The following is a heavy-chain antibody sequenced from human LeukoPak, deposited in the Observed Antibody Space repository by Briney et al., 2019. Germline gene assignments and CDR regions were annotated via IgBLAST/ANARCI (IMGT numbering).Heavy chain of an antibody. CDR1: GGSISSYY. J-gene: IGHJ3*02. D-gene: IGHD3-3*01. Sequence: SETLSLTCTVSGGSISSYYWSWIRQPPGKGLEWIGYIYYSGSTNYNPSLKSRVTISVDTSKNQFSLKLSSVTAADTAVYYCARSITIFGADAFDIWGQGTMVTVSS. CDR2: IYYSGST. CDR3: ARSITIFGADAFDI. V-gene: IGHV4-59*01.